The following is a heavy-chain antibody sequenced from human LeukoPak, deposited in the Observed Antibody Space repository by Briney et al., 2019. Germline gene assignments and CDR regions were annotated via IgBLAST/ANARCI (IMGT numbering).Heavy chain of an antibody. CDR2: IYYSGST. J-gene: IGHJ3*02. V-gene: IGHV4-59*01. D-gene: IGHD3-10*01. CDR1: GGSISSYY. Sequence: SEILSLTCTVSGGSISSYYWSWIRQPPGKGLEWIGYIYYSGSTNYNPSLKSRVTISVDTSKNQFSLKLSSVTAADTAVYYCAGFLAFGALPRHGAFDIWGQGTMVTVSS. CDR3: AGFLAFGALPRHGAFDI.